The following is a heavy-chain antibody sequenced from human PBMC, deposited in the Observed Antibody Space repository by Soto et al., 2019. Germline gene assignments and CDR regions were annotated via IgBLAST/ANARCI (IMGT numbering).Heavy chain of an antibody. CDR2: ISGGSGYT. D-gene: IGHD4-17*01. CDR1: GFTLSDFH. J-gene: IGHJ4*02. Sequence: QVQLVESGGGLVKPGGSLRLSCGASGFTLSDFHMSWIRQAPGKGLEWVSYISGGSGYTKYADPVKGRFTISRDSAKNSLYLQMNSLRAEDTALYYCAREYGRLDYWGQGTLVTVSS. V-gene: IGHV3-11*06. CDR3: AREYGRLDY.